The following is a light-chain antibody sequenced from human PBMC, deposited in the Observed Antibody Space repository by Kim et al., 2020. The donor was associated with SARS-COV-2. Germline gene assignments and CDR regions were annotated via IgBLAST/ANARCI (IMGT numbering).Light chain of an antibody. CDR3: SSRDIGAYHVV. CDR1: ILRSYF. CDR2: GKN. V-gene: IGLV3-19*01. J-gene: IGLJ3*02. Sequence: SSELTQDPAVSVALGQTVRITCQGDILRSYFASWYQQMPGQAPMLVIFGKNNRPSGIPDRFSGSNSGSTASLTITGAQAEDEADYYCSSRDIGAYHVVFGGGTQLTVL.